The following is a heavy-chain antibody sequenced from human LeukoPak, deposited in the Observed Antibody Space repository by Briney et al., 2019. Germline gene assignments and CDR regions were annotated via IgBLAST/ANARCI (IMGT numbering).Heavy chain of an antibody. V-gene: IGHV3-33*08. Sequence: GGSLRLSCAASGFTFSSHWMHWVRQAPGKGLEWVAVIWYDGSNKYYADSVKGRFTIPRDNAKNSLYLQMNSLRAEDTAVYYCTRDRQGPRLYEMDIWGQGTTVTVSS. CDR3: TRDRQGPRLYEMDI. D-gene: IGHD2-8*01. CDR2: IWYDGSNK. CDR1: GFTFSSHW. J-gene: IGHJ6*02.